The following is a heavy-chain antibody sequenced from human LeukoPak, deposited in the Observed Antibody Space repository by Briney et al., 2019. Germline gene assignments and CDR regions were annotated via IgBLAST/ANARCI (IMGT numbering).Heavy chain of an antibody. CDR1: GYTFTSYY. CDR2: INPSGGST. D-gene: IGHD3-22*01. CDR3: ARVSYYYDSSGYYLFDY. Sequence: ASVKVSCKASGYTFTSYYMHWVRQAPGQGPEWMGIINPSGGSTSYAQKFQGRVTMTRDTSTSTVYMELSSLRSEDTAVYYCARVSYYYDSSGYYLFDYWGQGTLVTVSP. V-gene: IGHV1-46*01. J-gene: IGHJ4*02.